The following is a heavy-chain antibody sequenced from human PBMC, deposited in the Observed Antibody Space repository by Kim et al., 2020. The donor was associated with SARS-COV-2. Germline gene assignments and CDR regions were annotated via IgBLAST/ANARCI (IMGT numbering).Heavy chain of an antibody. CDR1: GFTFSTYE. J-gene: IGHJ4*02. V-gene: IGHV3-48*03. D-gene: IGHD2-2*02. CDR3: ARAAPGSQLLYGDY. CDR2: ITSGGSTM. Sequence: GGSLRLSCVASGFTFSTYEMIWVRQAPGKGLEWISYITSGGSTMYYADSVKGRFTISRDNTKNSLYLQMNSLRVEDTAVYYCARAAPGSQLLYGDYWGQGTLVTVSS.